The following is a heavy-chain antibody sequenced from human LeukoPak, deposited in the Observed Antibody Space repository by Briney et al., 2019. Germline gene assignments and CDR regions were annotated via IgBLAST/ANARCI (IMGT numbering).Heavy chain of an antibody. CDR1: GYTFTSYG. J-gene: IGHJ5*02. CDR2: ISAYNGNT. CDR3: SRQYTSSSVYWFDP. V-gene: IGHV1-18*01. Sequence: ASVTLSCKASGYTFTSYGISWVRQAPGQGLESMGWISAYNGNTNYVQKLQGRVTITKETSKTTAYTEVRSLRSDEPAVYYRSRQYTSSSVYWFDPWGQGTLVTVSA. D-gene: IGHD6-6*01.